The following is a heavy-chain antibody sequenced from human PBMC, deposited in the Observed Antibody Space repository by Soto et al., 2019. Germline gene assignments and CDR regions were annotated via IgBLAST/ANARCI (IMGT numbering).Heavy chain of an antibody. J-gene: IGHJ4*02. V-gene: IGHV4-30-4*01. CDR3: ARVGSSRAVRPFDY. D-gene: IGHD6-6*01. CDR1: GGSISSGDYY. Sequence: QVQLQESGPGLVKPSQTLSLTCTVSGGSISSGDYYWSWIRQPPGKGLEWIGYIYYSGSTYYNPSLQRRVTVSLARSKNQFSLKMSSVTAADTAVYYCARVGSSRAVRPFDYWGQGTLVTVSS. CDR2: IYYSGST.